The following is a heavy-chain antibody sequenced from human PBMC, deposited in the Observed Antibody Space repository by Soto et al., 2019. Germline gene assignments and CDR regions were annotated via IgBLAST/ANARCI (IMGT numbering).Heavy chain of an antibody. J-gene: IGHJ5*02. Sequence: QVQLVQSGAEVQKPGASVRVSCKASGYTFTLYDINWVRQAPGQGLEWMGWMNPNTGDTAYAQKFQGRVAMTRNTSMNTAYMELISLRSDDTAVYYCARGPHISNAVTENWFHPWGQGTLVTVSS. D-gene: IGHD2-21*02. CDR1: GYTFTLYD. V-gene: IGHV1-8*01. CDR2: MNPNTGDT. CDR3: ARGPHISNAVTENWFHP.